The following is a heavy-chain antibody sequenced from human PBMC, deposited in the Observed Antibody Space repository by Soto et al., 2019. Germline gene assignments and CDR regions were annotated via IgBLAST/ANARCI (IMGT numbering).Heavy chain of an antibody. CDR2: IYPGDSDT. J-gene: IGHJ3*02. CDR3: ATSKPLRFLEWSPDAFDI. D-gene: IGHD3-3*01. Sequence: LGESLNISCKGSGYSFTSYWIGWVRQMPGKGLEWMGIIYPGDSDTRYSPSFQGQVTISADKSISTAYLQWSSLKASDTATYYCATSKPLRFLEWSPDAFDIWGQGTMVTVSS. V-gene: IGHV5-51*01. CDR1: GYSFTSYW.